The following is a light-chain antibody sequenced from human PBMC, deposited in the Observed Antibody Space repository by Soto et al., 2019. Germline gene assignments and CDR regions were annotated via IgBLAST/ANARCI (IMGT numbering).Light chain of an antibody. J-gene: IGKJ5*01. CDR1: QSGRNY. V-gene: IGKV3-11*01. CDR3: QQRSNWLLT. Sequence: EIVLTQSPATLSLSPGERATLSCRASQSGRNYLAWYQQKPGQAPRLLIYDTSDRATGIPARFSGSGSGTDFTLTISSLEPEDFAVYYCQQRSNWLLTFGQGTRLEIK. CDR2: DTS.